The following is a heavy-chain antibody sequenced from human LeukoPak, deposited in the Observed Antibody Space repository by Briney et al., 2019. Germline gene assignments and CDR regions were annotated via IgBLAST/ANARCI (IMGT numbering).Heavy chain of an antibody. D-gene: IGHD2-2*01. CDR3: ARLSVPAAQLPDVSDI. V-gene: IGHV1-69*05. J-gene: IGHJ3*02. CDR1: GGTDISYA. CDR2: SIPICGTA. Sequence: AAVKVSCKASGGTDISYAISWVGQAPGQGGEGMGGSIPICGTANYAQKLQGRVTITTDESTSTAYMELSSLRFEDTAVYYCARLSVPAAQLPDVSDIWGQGTMVTVSS.